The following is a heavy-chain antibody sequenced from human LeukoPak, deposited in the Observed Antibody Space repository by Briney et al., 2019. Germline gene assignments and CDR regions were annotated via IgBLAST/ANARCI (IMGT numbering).Heavy chain of an antibody. J-gene: IGHJ3*02. V-gene: IGHV3-33*01. CDR2: ILNDGSQE. D-gene: IGHD3-16*01. Sequence: GGSLRLSCAASGFTFSSYGMHWVRQAPGKGLEWVAVILNDGSQEKYADSVKGRFTISRDNPKNTLFLQMNSLRAEDTAVYYCARDDALGDNALDIWGQGTMVTVSS. CDR3: ARDDALGDNALDI. CDR1: GFTFSSYG.